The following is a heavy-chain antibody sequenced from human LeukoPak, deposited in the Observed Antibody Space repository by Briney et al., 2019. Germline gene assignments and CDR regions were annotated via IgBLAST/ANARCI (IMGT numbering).Heavy chain of an antibody. CDR2: ISGSGGST. D-gene: IGHD5-24*01. J-gene: IGHJ4*02. CDR1: GFTFSSYA. CDR3: AKDRRDGYSYFDY. V-gene: IGHV3-23*01. Sequence: PSGGSLRLSCAASGFTFSSYAMSWVRQAPGKGLEWVSAISGSGGSTYYADSVKGRFTISRDNSKNTLYLQMNSLRAEDTAVYYCAKDRRDGYSYFDYWGQGTLVTVSS.